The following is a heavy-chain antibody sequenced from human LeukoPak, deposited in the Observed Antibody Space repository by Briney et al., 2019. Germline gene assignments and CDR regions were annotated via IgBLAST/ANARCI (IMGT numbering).Heavy chain of an antibody. V-gene: IGHV4-31*03. CDR1: GGSISSSSYY. CDR3: ARVIFGVPLVDY. J-gene: IGHJ4*02. Sequence: PSETLSLTCTVSGGSISSSSYYWGWIRQPPGKGLEWIGYIYYSGSTYYNPSLKSRVTISVDTSKNQFSLKLSSVTAADTAVYYCARVIFGVPLVDYWGQGTLVTVSS. D-gene: IGHD3-3*01. CDR2: IYYSGST.